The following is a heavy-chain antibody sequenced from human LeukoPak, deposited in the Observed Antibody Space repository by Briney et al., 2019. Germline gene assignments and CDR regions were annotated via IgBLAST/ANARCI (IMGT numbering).Heavy chain of an antibody. CDR1: GFSFSSLG. Sequence: GGSLRLSCAASGFSFSSLGMHRVRQAPGKGLEWVAFIRYDGSNKYYADSVKGRFTISRDNSKNTLYLQMNSLRAEDTAVYYCANAEDHLSPTDYWGQGTLVTVSS. D-gene: IGHD1-14*01. CDR3: ANAEDHLSPTDY. V-gene: IGHV3-30*02. CDR2: IRYDGSNK. J-gene: IGHJ4*02.